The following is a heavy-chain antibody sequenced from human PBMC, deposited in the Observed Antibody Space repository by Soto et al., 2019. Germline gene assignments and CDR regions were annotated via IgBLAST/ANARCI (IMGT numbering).Heavy chain of an antibody. CDR2: IYYSGST. CDR3: ARRGGVIVSYYYYYYMDV. J-gene: IGHJ6*03. D-gene: IGHD3-16*02. CDR1: GGSISSGDYY. Sequence: SETLSLTCTVSGGSISSGDYYWSWIRQPPGKGLEWIGYIYYSGSTYYNPSLKSRVTISVDTSKNQFSLKLSSVTAADTAVYYCARRGGVIVSYYYYYYMDVWGKGTTVTVSS. V-gene: IGHV4-30-4*01.